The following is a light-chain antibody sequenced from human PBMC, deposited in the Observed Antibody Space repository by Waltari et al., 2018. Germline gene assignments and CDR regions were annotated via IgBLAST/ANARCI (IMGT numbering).Light chain of an antibody. J-gene: IGLJ2*01. V-gene: IGLV2-11*01. Sequence: QSALTQPRSVSGSPGQSVTISCTGSSSDVGGYNYVSWYQQHPGKAPKLIIYDVSKRPAGVPCRFSGSKSGDTASLIISGLQAEDEASYYCCSYTGSYTFGVVFGGGTKLTVL. CDR1: SSDVGGYNY. CDR3: CSYTGSYTFGVV. CDR2: DVS.